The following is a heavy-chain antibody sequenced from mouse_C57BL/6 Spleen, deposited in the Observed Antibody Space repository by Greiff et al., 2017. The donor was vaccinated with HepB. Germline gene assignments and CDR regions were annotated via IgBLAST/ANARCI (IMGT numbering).Heavy chain of an antibody. V-gene: IGHV5-6*01. CDR2: ISSGGSYT. J-gene: IGHJ2*01. CDR1: GFTFSSYG. D-gene: IGHD2-4*01. Sequence: EVMLVESGGDLVKPGGSLKLSCAASGFTFSSYGMSWVRQTPDKRLEWVATISSGGSYTYYPDSVKGRFTISRDNAKNTLYLQMSSLKSEDTAMYYCARQVYDYDGGYYFDYWGQGTTLTVSS. CDR3: ARQVYDYDGGYYFDY.